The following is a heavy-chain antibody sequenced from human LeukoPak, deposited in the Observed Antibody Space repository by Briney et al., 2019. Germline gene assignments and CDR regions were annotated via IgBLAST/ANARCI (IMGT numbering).Heavy chain of an antibody. CDR3: TTYFETGGYFAFDH. CDR2: IYPDDSNT. CDR1: GYSFTSYW. V-gene: IGHV5-51*01. J-gene: IGHJ4*02. D-gene: IGHD3-22*01. Sequence: SGESLKISCKGSGYSFTSYWIGWVRQMPGKGLEWMGIIYPDDSNTKYSPSLQGQVTISVDKSIGTAYLQWSSLKASDTAMYYCTTYFETGGYFAFDHWGQGTLVTVSS.